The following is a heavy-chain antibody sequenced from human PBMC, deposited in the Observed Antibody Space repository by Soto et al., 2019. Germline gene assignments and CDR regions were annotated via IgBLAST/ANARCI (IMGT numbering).Heavy chain of an antibody. D-gene: IGHD3-16*01. CDR3: AGVRWGDVDY. V-gene: IGHV3-72*01. J-gene: IGHJ4*02. CDR1: GFSFSDHY. Sequence: EVQLVESGGGLVQPGGSLRLSCAASGFSFSDHYMDWVRQAPGKGLEWVGRARNKARSYSIEYAASVKGRFTISRDDSKNSVYLQMNSLETEATAVYYCAGVRWGDVDYWGQGTLVTVSS. CDR2: ARNKARSYSI.